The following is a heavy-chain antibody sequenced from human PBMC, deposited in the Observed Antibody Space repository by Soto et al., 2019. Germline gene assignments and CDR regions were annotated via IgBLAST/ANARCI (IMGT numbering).Heavy chain of an antibody. CDR2: ISGSGGST. CDR3: AKYYDSSGYYYLDY. V-gene: IGHV3-23*01. D-gene: IGHD3-22*01. CDR1: GFTFSSYA. Sequence: EVQLLESGGGLVQPGGSLRLSCAASGFTFSSYAMSWVRQAPGKGLEWVSAISGSGGSTYYADSVKGRFTISGDNSKNTLYLQMNSLRAEDTAVYYCAKYYDSSGYYYLDYWGQGTLVTVSS. J-gene: IGHJ4*02.